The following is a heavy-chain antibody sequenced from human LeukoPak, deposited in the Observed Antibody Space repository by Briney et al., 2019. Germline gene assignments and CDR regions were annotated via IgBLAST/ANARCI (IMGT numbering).Heavy chain of an antibody. Sequence: QSGGSLRLSCAASGFTFSSYEMNWVRQAPGKGLEWVSYISSSGSTIYYADSVKGRFTISRDNAKNSLYLQMNSLRAEDTAVYYCARERIVGGAHDYWGQGTLVTVSS. V-gene: IGHV3-48*03. J-gene: IGHJ4*02. CDR3: ARERIVGGAHDY. CDR2: ISSSGSTI. CDR1: GFTFSSYE. D-gene: IGHD3-10*01.